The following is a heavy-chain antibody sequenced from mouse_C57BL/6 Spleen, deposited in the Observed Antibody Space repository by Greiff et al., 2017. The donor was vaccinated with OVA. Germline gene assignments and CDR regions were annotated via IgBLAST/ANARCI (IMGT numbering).Heavy chain of an antibody. CDR2: IDPSDSET. J-gene: IGHJ2*01. CDR3: ARSRNGNYGLDY. D-gene: IGHD2-1*01. Sequence: QVQLQQSGAELVRPGSSVKLSCKASGYTFTSYWMHWVKQRPIQGLEWIGNIDPSDSETHYNQKFKDKATLTVDKSSSTAYMQLSSLTSEDSAVYYWARSRNGNYGLDYWGQGTTLTVSS. V-gene: IGHV1-52*01. CDR1: GYTFTSYW.